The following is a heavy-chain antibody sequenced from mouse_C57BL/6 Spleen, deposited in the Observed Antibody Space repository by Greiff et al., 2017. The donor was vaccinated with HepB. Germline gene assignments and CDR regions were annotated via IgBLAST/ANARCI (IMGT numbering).Heavy chain of an antibody. CDR2: IDPSDSYT. CDR3: ASLWLRRGDSY. CDR1: GYTFTSYW. V-gene: IGHV1-50*01. Sequence: QVQLQQPGAELVKPGASVKLSCKASGYTFTSYWMQWVKQRPGQGLEWIGEIDPSDSYTNYNQKFKGKATLTVDTSSSTAYMQLSSLTSEDSAVYYCASLWLRRGDSYWGQGTTLTVSS. J-gene: IGHJ2*01. D-gene: IGHD2-2*01.